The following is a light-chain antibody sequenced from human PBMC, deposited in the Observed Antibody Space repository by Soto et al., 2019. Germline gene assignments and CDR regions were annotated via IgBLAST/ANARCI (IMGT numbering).Light chain of an antibody. Sequence: QSVLTQPPSVSGAPGQRVTISCTGSSSNIGAGYDVHWYQQLPGTAPKLLIYGNSNRPSGVPDRFSGYKSGTSASLAITGLQAEDEADYYCQSYDSSLSGSAEVFGGGTKLTVL. CDR2: GNS. CDR1: SSNIGAGYD. V-gene: IGLV1-40*01. J-gene: IGLJ2*01. CDR3: QSYDSSLSGSAEV.